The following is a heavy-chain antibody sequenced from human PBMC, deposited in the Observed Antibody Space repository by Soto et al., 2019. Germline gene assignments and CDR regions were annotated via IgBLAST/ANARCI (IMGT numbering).Heavy chain of an antibody. CDR2: ISSSGSTI. D-gene: IGHD1-26*01. CDR3: AYGGSCDY. J-gene: IGHJ4*01. CDR1: GFSFNIYE. Sequence: EVQLVASGGGLVQPGGSLRLSCAASGFSFNIYEMNWVRQAPGKGLEWVSYISSSGSTIYYADSVKGRFTVSRDNGKNSLYLQMNSLRAEDTAVYYCAYGGSCDYWGHGTQVTVSS. V-gene: IGHV3-48*03.